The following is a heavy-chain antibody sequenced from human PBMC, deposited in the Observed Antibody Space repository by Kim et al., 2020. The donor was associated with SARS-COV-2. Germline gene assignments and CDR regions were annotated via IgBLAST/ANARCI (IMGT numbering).Heavy chain of an antibody. CDR1: GFTFDSYA. V-gene: IGHV3-23*01. D-gene: IGHD5-18*01. J-gene: IGHJ3*01. CDR2: IKGGGGYS. Sequence: GGSLRLSCAASGFTFDSYAMNWVRQAPGKGLEWVAFIKGGGGYSFYADSVKGRFTITRDNSKNTLYLQMNSLRVEDPAVYYCAKCASSYGNDAFDVWGQGAMVTVSS. CDR3: AKCASSYGNDAFDV.